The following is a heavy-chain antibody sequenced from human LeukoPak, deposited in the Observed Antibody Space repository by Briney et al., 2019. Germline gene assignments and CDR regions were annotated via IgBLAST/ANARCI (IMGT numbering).Heavy chain of an antibody. CDR1: GFTFSDYG. CDR3: ASGGSGYYYYYYMDV. Sequence: GGSLRLSCAASGFTFSDYGMHWVRQAPGKGLEWVAVISYDGSNKYYADSVKGRFTISRDNSKNTLYLQMNSLRAEDTAVYYCASGGSGYYYYYYMDVWGKGTTVTVSS. J-gene: IGHJ6*03. D-gene: IGHD2-15*01. CDR2: ISYDGSNK. V-gene: IGHV3-30*19.